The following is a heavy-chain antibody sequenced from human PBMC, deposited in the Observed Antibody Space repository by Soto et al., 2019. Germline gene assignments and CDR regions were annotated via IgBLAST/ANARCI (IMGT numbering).Heavy chain of an antibody. Sequence: QVQLVQSGAEVKKPGASVKVSCKASGYTFTSYGISWVRQAPGQGLEWMGWISAYNGNTNYAQKLQGRVTMTTDTSTSTAYMERRRRRSADTAVYYCAGDRGAYGMDVWGQGATVTVSS. V-gene: IGHV1-18*01. CDR2: ISAYNGNT. CDR3: AGDRGAYGMDV. D-gene: IGHD3-10*01. J-gene: IGHJ6*02. CDR1: GYTFTSYG.